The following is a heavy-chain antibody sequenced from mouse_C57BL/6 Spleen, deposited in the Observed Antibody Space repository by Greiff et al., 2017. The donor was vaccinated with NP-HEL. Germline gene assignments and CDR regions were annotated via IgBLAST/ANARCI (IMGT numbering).Heavy chain of an antibody. Sequence: QVTLKVCGAELVRPGASVTLSCKASGYTFTDYEMHWVKQTPVHGLEWIGAIDPETGGTAYNQKFKGKAILTADKSSSTAYMELRSLTSEDSAVYYCTRELGPDYWGQGTTLTVSS. CDR2: IDPETGGT. V-gene: IGHV1-15*01. D-gene: IGHD4-1*01. CDR1: GYTFTDYE. J-gene: IGHJ2*01. CDR3: TRELGPDY.